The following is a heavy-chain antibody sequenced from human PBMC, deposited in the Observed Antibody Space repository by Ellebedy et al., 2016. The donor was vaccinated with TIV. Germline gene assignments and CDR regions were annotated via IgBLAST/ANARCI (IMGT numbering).Heavy chain of an antibody. D-gene: IGHD6-19*01. CDR3: ARVGLAVAGTINFQH. CDR1: GYTFTSYG. V-gene: IGHV1-18*01. CDR2: ISAYNGNT. J-gene: IGHJ1*01. Sequence: AASVKVSCKASGYTFTSYGISWVRQAPGQGLEWMGWISAYNGNTNYAQKLQGRVTMTTDTSTSTAYMELRSLRSDDTAVYYCARVGLAVAGTINFQHWGQGTLVTVSS.